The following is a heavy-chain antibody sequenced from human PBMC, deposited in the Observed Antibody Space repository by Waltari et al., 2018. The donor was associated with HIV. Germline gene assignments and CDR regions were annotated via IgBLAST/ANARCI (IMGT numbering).Heavy chain of an antibody. Sequence: EVRLVESGGGLGQPGGSLRLSCAGSGFPFSRYWMPWVRQTPGKGLEWVSRIKPDGTQTDYADSVKGRFTISRDNAKSTLHLQLNALSVEDTALYFCTGDTFGNDDFWGQGVLVTVSS. D-gene: IGHD1-1*01. V-gene: IGHV3-74*01. CDR3: TGDTFGNDDF. CDR2: IKPDGTQT. CDR1: GFPFSRYW. J-gene: IGHJ4*02.